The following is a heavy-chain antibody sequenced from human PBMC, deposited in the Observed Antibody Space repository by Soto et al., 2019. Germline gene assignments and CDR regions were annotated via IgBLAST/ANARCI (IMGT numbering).Heavy chain of an antibody. D-gene: IGHD2-15*01. Sequence: KSPERGLEWIGYIHYSGSANYNPSLNSRLTMSVDRSKSQFSMKLASVTAADTAVYYCARWVCFSGLNCFHPCAQRTLVTVSS. CDR2: IHYSGSA. V-gene: IGHV4-28*01. J-gene: IGHJ5*02. CDR3: ARWVCFSGLNCFHP.